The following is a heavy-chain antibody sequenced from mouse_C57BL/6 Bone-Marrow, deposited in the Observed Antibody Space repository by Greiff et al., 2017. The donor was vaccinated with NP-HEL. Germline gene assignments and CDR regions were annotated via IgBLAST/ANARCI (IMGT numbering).Heavy chain of an antibody. CDR1: GFYFKNTY. CDR2: IDPANGTT. CDR3: ARSYDGYYGFAY. D-gene: IGHD2-3*01. J-gene: IGHJ3*01. Sequence: VQLQQSVAELVRPGASVKLSCTASGFYFKNTYMHWVKQRPEQGLEWIGRIDPANGTTKYAPKFQGKATITADTSSNTAYLQLSSLTSEDTAIYYCARSYDGYYGFAYWGQGTLVTVSA. V-gene: IGHV14-3*01.